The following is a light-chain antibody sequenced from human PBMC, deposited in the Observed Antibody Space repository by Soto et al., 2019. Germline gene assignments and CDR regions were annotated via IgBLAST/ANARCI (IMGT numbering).Light chain of an antibody. J-gene: IGKJ1*01. CDR2: GAS. CDR1: QSVNNNY. CDR3: QQYGDTWWT. Sequence: EVVLTQSPGTLSLSPGERATLSCRASQSVNNNYLAWYQQKPGQAPRLLIYGASSRATGIPDRISGSGSGTDFTLTISRLEPEDFAVSYCQQYGDTWWTFGQGTKVEIK. V-gene: IGKV3-20*01.